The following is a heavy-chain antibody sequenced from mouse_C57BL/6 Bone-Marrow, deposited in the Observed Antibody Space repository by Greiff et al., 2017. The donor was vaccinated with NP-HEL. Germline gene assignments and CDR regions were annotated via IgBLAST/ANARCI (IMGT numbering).Heavy chain of an antibody. J-gene: IGHJ4*01. D-gene: IGHD1-1*02. CDR1: GYSITSGYY. V-gene: IGHV3-6*01. CDR2: ISYDGSN. Sequence: VQLKESGPGLVKPSQSLSLTCSVTGYSITSGYYWNWIRQFPGNKLEWMGYISYDGSNNYNPSLKNRISITRDTSKNQFFLKLNSVTTEDTATYYCASGPYYVAMDYWGQGTSVTVSS. CDR3: ASGPYYVAMDY.